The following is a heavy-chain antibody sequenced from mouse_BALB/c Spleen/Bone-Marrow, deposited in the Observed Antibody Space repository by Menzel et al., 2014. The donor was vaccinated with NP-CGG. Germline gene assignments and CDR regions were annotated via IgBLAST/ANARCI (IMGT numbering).Heavy chain of an antibody. J-gene: IGHJ2*01. V-gene: IGHV5-12-1*01. D-gene: IGHD1-1*01. Sequence: EVKLMESGGGLVKPEGSLKLSCAAPGFAFSSYDMSWVRQTPEKRLEWVAYISSGGGSTYYPDTVKGRFTISRDNAKNTLYLQMSSLKSEDTAMYYCAREVLRDYFDYWGQGTTLTVSS. CDR3: AREVLRDYFDY. CDR2: ISSGGGST. CDR1: GFAFSSYD.